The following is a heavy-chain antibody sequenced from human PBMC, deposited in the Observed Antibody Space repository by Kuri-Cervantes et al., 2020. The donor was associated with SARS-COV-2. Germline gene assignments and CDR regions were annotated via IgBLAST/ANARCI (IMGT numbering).Heavy chain of an antibody. CDR2: ISGSGGST. Sequence: LSLTCAASGFTFGNYAMHWVRQAPGKGLEWVSAISGSGGSTYYADSVKGRFTISRDNSKNTLYLQMNSLRAEDTAVYYCAKALSSGPPNYYYGMDVWGQGTTVTVSS. CDR1: GFTFGNYA. CDR3: AKALSSGPPNYYYGMDV. V-gene: IGHV3-23*01. J-gene: IGHJ6*02. D-gene: IGHD6-19*01.